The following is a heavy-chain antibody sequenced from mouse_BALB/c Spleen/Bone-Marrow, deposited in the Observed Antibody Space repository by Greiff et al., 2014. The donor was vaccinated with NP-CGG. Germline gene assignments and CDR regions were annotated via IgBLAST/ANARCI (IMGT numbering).Heavy chain of an antibody. CDR3: ANWGYYAMDY. D-gene: IGHD4-1*01. J-gene: IGHJ4*01. Sequence: VQLQQSGAELVRPGASVTLSCKASGYTFTDYEMHWVKQTPVHGLEWIGTLDPDTGGTAYNQKFKDMATLTADKSSTTAYMELRSLTSEDSAVYYCANWGYYAMDYWGQGISVTVSS. CDR1: GYTFTDYE. V-gene: IGHV1-15*01. CDR2: LDPDTGGT.